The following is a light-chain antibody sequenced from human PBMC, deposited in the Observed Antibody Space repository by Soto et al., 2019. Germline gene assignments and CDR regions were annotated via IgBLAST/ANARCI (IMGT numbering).Light chain of an antibody. V-gene: IGLV2-14*01. CDR2: GVS. J-gene: IGLJ1*01. CDR3: SSHTLSSALQV. CDR1: ISDFVVYNY. Sequence: QSALTQPASVSGSPGQSITISCSGTISDFVVYNYVSWYQQHPGKAPKLMLYGVSKRPSGVSNRFSGSKSGDTASLTISGLQAEDEADYYCSSHTLSSALQVFGTGTQLTVL.